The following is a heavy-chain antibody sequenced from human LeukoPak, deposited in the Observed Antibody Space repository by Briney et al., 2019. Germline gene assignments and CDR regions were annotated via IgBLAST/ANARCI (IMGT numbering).Heavy chain of an antibody. J-gene: IGHJ6*02. CDR3: ARGPEVVPAAMSTPYYYYGMDV. D-gene: IGHD2-2*01. CDR1: GFTFSSYA. Sequence: GGSLRLSCAASGFTFSSYAMSWVRQAPGKGLEWVSAISGSGGSTYYADSVKGRFTISRDNSKNTLYLQMNSLRAEDTAVYYCARGPEVVPAAMSTPYYYYGMDVWGQGTTVTVSS. V-gene: IGHV3-23*01. CDR2: ISGSGGST.